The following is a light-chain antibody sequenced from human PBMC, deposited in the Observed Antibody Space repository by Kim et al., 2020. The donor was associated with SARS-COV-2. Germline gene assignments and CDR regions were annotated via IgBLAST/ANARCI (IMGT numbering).Light chain of an antibody. CDR3: RVWDSISDHGV. CDR2: YDS. Sequence: GKGARISGGGNSVGRESVGGYRQKPGQAPVLVVYYDSGRPAGIPERFAGSNSGNTGALMSRGVEAGDEGDYCCRVWDSISDHGVFGGGTQLTVL. V-gene: IGLV3-21*03. CDR1: SVGRES. J-gene: IGLJ3*02.